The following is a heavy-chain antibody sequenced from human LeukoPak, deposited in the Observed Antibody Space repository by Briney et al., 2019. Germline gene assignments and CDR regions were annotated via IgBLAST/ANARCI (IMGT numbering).Heavy chain of an antibody. CDR3: ARENVYYDSSDYYPRFDY. CDR2: ISAYNGNT. D-gene: IGHD3-22*01. J-gene: IGHJ4*02. Sequence: ASVKVSCKASGYTFTSYGISWLRQAPGQGLEWMGWISAYNGNTNYAQNLQVRVTMTTDTSTSTAYVELRSLRSDDTAVYYCARENVYYDSSDYYPRFDYWGQGTLVTVSS. V-gene: IGHV1-18*01. CDR1: GYTFTSYG.